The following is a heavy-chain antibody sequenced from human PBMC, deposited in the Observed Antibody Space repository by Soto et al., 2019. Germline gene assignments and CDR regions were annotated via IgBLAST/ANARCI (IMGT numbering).Heavy chain of an antibody. D-gene: IGHD5-18*01. CDR3: AREGTRGRTAMVRPHRGFRCWFDP. Sequence: PSETLSLTCAVYGGSFSGYYWSWIRQPPGKGLEWIGEINHSGSTNYNPSLTSRVTISVDTSKNQFSLKLSSVTAADTAVYYCAREGTRGRTAMVRPHRGFRCWFDPWGQGTLVTVSS. CDR2: INHSGST. CDR1: GGSFSGYY. V-gene: IGHV4-34*01. J-gene: IGHJ5*02.